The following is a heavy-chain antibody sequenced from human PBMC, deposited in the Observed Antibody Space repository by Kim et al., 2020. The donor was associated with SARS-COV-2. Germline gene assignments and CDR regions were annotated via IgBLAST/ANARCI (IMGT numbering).Heavy chain of an antibody. CDR3: SRSGGWEADFDY. J-gene: IGHJ4*02. CDR2: T. V-gene: IGHV3-49*02. D-gene: IGHD1-26*01. Sequence: TEYAGSVEGRFPMARDDSKSTASLEMSSLKTEDTAVYFCSRSGGWEADFDYWGQGTRVTVSS.